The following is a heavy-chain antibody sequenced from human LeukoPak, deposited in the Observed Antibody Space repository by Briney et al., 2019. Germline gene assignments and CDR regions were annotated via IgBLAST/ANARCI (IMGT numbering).Heavy chain of an antibody. Sequence: PGGSLRLSCAASGFSFSSFAMTWFRQAPGKGLEWVSSITGGHYATYNTDSVKGRFTISRDNAKNTLFLQMHSLGADDTAIYYCTKDPNGDYIGAFDPWGQGTLVTFSS. V-gene: IGHV3-23*01. CDR1: GFSFSSFA. D-gene: IGHD4-17*01. CDR3: TKDPNGDYIGAFDP. J-gene: IGHJ5*02. CDR2: ITGGHYAT.